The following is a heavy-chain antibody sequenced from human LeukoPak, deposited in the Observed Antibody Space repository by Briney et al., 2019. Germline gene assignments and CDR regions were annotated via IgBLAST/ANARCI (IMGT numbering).Heavy chain of an antibody. D-gene: IGHD3-22*01. CDR2: IIPILGIA. CDR1: GGTFSSYA. J-gene: IGHJ4*02. V-gene: IGHV1-69*04. CDR3: ARVGVVEARTLGY. Sequence: ASVKVSCKASGGTFSSYAISWVRQAPGQGLEWMGRIIPILGIANYAQKFQGRVTITADKSTSTAYMELSSLRSEDTAVYYCARVGVVEARTLGYWGQGTLVTVSS.